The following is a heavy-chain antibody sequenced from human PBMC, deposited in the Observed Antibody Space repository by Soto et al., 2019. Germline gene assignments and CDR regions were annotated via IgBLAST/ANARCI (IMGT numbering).Heavy chain of an antibody. CDR3: AHPRGYGVFDAYDI. J-gene: IGHJ3*02. D-gene: IGHD4-17*01. V-gene: IGHV3-23*01. CDR2: LTPSGGET. Sequence: QPGGSLRLSCVASGFTFSTYAMSWVRQAPGKGLEWVSALTPSGGETYYADSVKGRFTISRDNSMNALYLQMSSLRIEDTAVYYCAHPRGYGVFDAYDIWGQGTMVTVSS. CDR1: GFTFSTYA.